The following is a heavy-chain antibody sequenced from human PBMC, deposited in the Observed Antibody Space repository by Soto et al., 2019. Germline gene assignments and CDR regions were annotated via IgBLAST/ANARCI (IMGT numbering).Heavy chain of an antibody. D-gene: IGHD2-21*01. CDR2: VNAGNGNT. CDR1: GYTFTSYA. J-gene: IGHJ4*02. CDR3: AREIPFFDY. V-gene: IGHV1-3*01. Sequence: SVKVSCKASGYTFTSYAIHWVRQAPGQRLEWMGWVNAGNGNTTYSQQFQGRVTLTRDTSASTAYMELSSLRSEDTAVYYCAREIPFFDYWGQGTLVTVSS.